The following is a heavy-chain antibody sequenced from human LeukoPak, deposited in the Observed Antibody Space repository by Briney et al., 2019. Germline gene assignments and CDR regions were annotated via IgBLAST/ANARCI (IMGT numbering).Heavy chain of an antibody. CDR3: ARWLSYYGMDV. CDR2: IWYDGSNK. J-gene: IGHJ6*02. D-gene: IGHD3-22*01. V-gene: IGHV3-33*01. Sequence: GGSLRLSCAASGFTFSSYGMHWVSQAPGKGMEWVAVIWYDGSNKYYAGSVKGRFTISRDNSKNTLYLQMNSLRAEDTAVYYCARWLSYYGMDVWGQGTTVTVSS. CDR1: GFTFSSYG.